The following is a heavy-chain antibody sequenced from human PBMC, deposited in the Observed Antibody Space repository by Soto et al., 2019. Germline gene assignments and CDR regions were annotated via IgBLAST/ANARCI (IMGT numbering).Heavy chain of an antibody. D-gene: IGHD6-19*01. CDR2: ISAYNGNT. CDR1: GYTFTNYG. CDR3: ASNLAVAGGFDY. V-gene: IGHV1-18*04. Sequence: ASVKVSCKASGYTFTNYGISWVRQAPAQGLECMGWISAYNGNTNYAQKLQGRVTMTTDTSTSTAYMELRSLRSDDTAVYYCASNLAVAGGFDYWGQGTLVTVSS. J-gene: IGHJ4*02.